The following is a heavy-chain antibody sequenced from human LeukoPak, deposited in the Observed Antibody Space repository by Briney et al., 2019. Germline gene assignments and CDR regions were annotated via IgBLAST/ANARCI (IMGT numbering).Heavy chain of an antibody. CDR1: GFTFSSYA. CDR3: VPSGYSLFFDY. J-gene: IGHJ4*02. CDR2: ISGSGGST. Sequence: GGSLRLSCAASGFTFSSYAMRWVRQAPGKGLEWVSAISGSGGSTYYADSVKGRLTISRDNSKNTLYLQMNSLRAEDTAVYYCVPSGYSLFFDYWGQGTLVTVSS. V-gene: IGHV3-23*01. D-gene: IGHD3-22*01.